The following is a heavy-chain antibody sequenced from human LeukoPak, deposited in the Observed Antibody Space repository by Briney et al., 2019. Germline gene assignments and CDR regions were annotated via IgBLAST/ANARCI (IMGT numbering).Heavy chain of an antibody. CDR3: ARVPGYYMDV. J-gene: IGHJ6*03. CDR1: GYTFTSYG. V-gene: IGHV1-18*01. CDR2: ISGYNGNT. Sequence: ASVKVSCKASGYTFTSYGISWVRPAPGQGLEWMGWISGYNGNTNYAQKLQDRVTMTTDTSTSTAYMELRSLRSDDTAVYYCARVPGYYMDVWGKGTTVTVSS.